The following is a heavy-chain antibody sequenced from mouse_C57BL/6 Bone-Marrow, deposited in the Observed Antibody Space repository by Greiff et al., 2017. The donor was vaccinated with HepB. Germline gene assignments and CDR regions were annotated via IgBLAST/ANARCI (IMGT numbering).Heavy chain of an antibody. CDR1: GYTLTDYE. D-gene: IGHD2-2*01. V-gene: IGHV1-26*01. Sequence: EVQLQQSGPELVKPGASVKISCKASGYTLTDYEMNWVKQRHGKSLEWIGDINPKNGGTSYNQKFKGKATLTADKSSSTAYMELRSLTSEDSAVYYCARYAEDRLRQFAYWGQGTLVTVSA. CDR3: ARYAEDRLRQFAY. CDR2: INPKNGGT. J-gene: IGHJ3*01.